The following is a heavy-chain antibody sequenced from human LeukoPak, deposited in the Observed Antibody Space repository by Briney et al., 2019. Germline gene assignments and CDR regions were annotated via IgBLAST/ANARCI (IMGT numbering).Heavy chain of an antibody. CDR3: AQLRSFDY. CDR1: GFTFSSYW. CDR2: IQQDGSEK. V-gene: IGHV3-7*01. D-gene: IGHD5-24*01. J-gene: IGHJ4*02. Sequence: PGGSLRPSCAASGFTFSSYWMTWVRQAPGKWLEWVANIQQDGSEKNYVDSVKGRFTISRDNATNSLYLEMNSLRAEDTAVYYCAQLRSFDYWGQGTLVTVSS.